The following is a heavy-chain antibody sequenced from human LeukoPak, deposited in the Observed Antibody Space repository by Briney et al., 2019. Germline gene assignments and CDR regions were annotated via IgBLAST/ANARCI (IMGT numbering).Heavy chain of an antibody. CDR2: INSDGSST. J-gene: IGHJ4*02. V-gene: IGHV3-74*01. Sequence: GGSLRLSCAASGFTFSSYWMHWVRQAPGKGRVWVSRINSDGSSTSYADSVKGRFTISRDNAKNTLYLQMNSLRGEDTAVYYCARDLVWFGEFGYWGQGTLVTVSS. D-gene: IGHD3-10*01. CDR1: GFTFSSYW. CDR3: ARDLVWFGEFGY.